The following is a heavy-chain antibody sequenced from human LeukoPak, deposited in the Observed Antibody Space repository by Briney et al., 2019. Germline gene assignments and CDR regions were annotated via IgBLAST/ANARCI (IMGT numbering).Heavy chain of an antibody. CDR1: GYTFTAHF. Sequence: ASVKVSCKASGYTFTAHFIHWVRQAPGQGLEWMGQINSNNGGEKYAPKFQGRVTVLRDTSINTIYLDLTSLTSDDTAVYYCAREPYTTSSDRHEKAFDSWGQGTPVTVSS. D-gene: IGHD6-6*01. J-gene: IGHJ4*02. CDR2: INSNNGGE. V-gene: IGHV1-2*06. CDR3: AREPYTTSSDRHEKAFDS.